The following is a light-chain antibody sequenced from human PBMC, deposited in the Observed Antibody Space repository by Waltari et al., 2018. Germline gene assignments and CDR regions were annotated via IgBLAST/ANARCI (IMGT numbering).Light chain of an antibody. CDR2: AAS. CDR1: QGISNY. CDR3: QQLNSYQWT. V-gene: IGKV1-9*01. J-gene: IGKJ1*01. Sequence: IQFNQSPFSLSASGGSRITITCRASQGISNYLAWYQQKPGKAPKLLIYAASTLQSGVPSRFSGSGSGTDFTLTISSLQPEDFATYYCQQLNSYQWTFGQGTKVEIK.